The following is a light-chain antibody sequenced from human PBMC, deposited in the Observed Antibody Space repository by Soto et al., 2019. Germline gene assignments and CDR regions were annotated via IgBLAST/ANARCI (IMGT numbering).Light chain of an antibody. V-gene: IGKV1-5*01. CDR2: DAS. CDR3: QQYNSYPIT. J-gene: IGKJ5*01. CDR1: QSISSW. Sequence: DIQMTQSPSTLSASVGDRVTITFRASQSISSWLAWYQQKPGKAPKLLIYDASSLESGVPSRFSGSGSGTEFTLTISSLQPDDFATYYCQQYNSYPITFGQGTRLE.